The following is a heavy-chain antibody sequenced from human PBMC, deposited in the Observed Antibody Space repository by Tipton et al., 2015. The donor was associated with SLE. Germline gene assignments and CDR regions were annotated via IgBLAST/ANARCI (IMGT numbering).Heavy chain of an antibody. CDR2: VNHSGST. J-gene: IGHJ4*02. CDR1: GGSFSDYF. V-gene: IGHV4-34*01. Sequence: TLSLTCAVYGGSFSDYFWTWIRQPPGKGLEWIGEVNHSGSTDYHPSLKSRVTISVDTSKNQFSLKLTSVTAADTALYYCARCTIYGVVRGSFDSWGQGTLVTVS. D-gene: IGHD3-3*01. CDR3: ARCTIYGVVRGSFDS.